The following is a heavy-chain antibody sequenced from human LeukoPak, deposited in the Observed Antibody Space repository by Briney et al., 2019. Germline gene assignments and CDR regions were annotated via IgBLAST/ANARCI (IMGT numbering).Heavy chain of an antibody. CDR3: ARDLVVVPASPYYFDY. CDR2: ISKSASTT. V-gene: IGHV3-48*01. Sequence: GRSLRLSCAASGCTFSNYHMYWVHQAPGKGLERVSYISKSASTTYYADSVKGRFTISRDTARNSVYLQMNSLTAEDTAVYYCARDLVVVPASPYYFDYWGQGTLVTVSS. D-gene: IGHD2-15*01. CDR1: GCTFSNYH. J-gene: IGHJ4*02.